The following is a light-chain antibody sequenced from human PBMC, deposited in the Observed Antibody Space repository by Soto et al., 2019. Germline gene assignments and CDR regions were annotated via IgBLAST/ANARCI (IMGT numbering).Light chain of an antibody. CDR2: DAS. V-gene: IGKV1-5*01. CDR1: QSISSW. J-gene: IGKJ3*01. Sequence: DIQMTQSPSTLSASVGDRVTITCRASQSISSWLSWYEQKPGKAPKFLXYDASNLESGVPSRFRGSGSGTDYTLTISSLQSEDFATYYCQQYYSYPLTFGPGTKVDIK. CDR3: QQYYSYPLT.